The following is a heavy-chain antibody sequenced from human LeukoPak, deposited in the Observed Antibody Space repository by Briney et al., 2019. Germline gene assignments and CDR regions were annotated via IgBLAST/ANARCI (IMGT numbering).Heavy chain of an antibody. J-gene: IGHJ4*02. Sequence: GVSLRLSCAASGFTFSSYWMSWVRQAPGKGLEGVANIKDDGSEKYYVDSVKGRFTISRDNTKNSLYLQMNSLGAEDTAVYYCARGGGSQAHWGQGTLVTVSS. V-gene: IGHV3-7*01. CDR3: ARGGGSQAH. CDR1: GFTFSSYW. D-gene: IGHD2-15*01. CDR2: IKDDGSEK.